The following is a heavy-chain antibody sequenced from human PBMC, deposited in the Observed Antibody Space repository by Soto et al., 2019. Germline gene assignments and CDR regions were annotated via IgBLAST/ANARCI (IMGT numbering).Heavy chain of an antibody. D-gene: IGHD4-17*01. V-gene: IGHV1-24*01. CDR2: FDPEDGET. J-gene: IGHJ6*02. CDR3: ATDPPGPDYGGKPDYYYYGMDV. Sequence: ASVKVSCKVSGYTLTELSMHWVRQAPGKGLEWMGGFDPEDGETIYAQKFQGRVTMAEDTSTDTAYMELSSLRSEDTAVYYCATDPPGPDYGGKPDYYYYGMDVWGQGTTVTVSS. CDR1: GYTLTELS.